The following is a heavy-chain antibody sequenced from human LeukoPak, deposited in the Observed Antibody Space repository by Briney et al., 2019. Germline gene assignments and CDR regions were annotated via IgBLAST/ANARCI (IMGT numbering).Heavy chain of an antibody. J-gene: IGHJ4*02. Sequence: PGGSLRLSCAASGFTFSSYWMSWVRQAPGKGLEWVANIKQDGSEKYYVDSVKGRFTVSRDNAKNSLYLQMNSLRAEDTAVYYCARSWYSYGRPFDYWGQGTLVTVSS. CDR1: GFTFSSYW. CDR2: IKQDGSEK. CDR3: ARSWYSYGRPFDY. D-gene: IGHD5-18*01. V-gene: IGHV3-7*01.